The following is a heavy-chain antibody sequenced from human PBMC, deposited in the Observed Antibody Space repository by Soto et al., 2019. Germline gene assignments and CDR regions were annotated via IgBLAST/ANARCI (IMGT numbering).Heavy chain of an antibody. J-gene: IGHJ4*02. Sequence: QVTLKESCPVLVKPTETLTLTCTVSGFALSNARMGVSCIRQPQGKALELLAHIFSNDEKSYSTSLKSRLTISKDTSKRQVVLTMTNMYPVDTATYYCARILRGYDFWSGYRIYYFDYWGQGTLVTVSS. CDR3: ARILRGYDFWSGYRIYYFDY. D-gene: IGHD3-3*01. V-gene: IGHV2-26*01. CDR1: GFALSNARMG. CDR2: IFSNDEK.